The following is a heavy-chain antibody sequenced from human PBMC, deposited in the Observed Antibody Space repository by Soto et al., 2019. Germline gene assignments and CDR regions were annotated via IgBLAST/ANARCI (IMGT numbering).Heavy chain of an antibody. J-gene: IGHJ5*02. CDR1: GGSISSGDYY. V-gene: IGHV4-30-4*01. CDR3: ARGLYYYDSSGYYSGWFDP. D-gene: IGHD3-22*01. CDR2: IYYSGST. Sequence: PSETLSLTCTVSGGSISSGDYYWSWIRQPPGKGLEWIGYIYYSGSTYYNPSLKSRVTISVDTSKNQFSLKLSSVTAADTAVYYCARGLYYYDSSGYYSGWFDPWGQGTLVTVSS.